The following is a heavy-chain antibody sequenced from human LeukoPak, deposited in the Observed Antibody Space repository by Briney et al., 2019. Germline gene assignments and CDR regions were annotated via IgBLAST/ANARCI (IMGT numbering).Heavy chain of an antibody. J-gene: IGHJ4*02. CDR1: GFTFSSYA. V-gene: IGHV3-23*01. CDR3: AVFYLLRAGFDY. CDR2: ISGSGGST. Sequence: GGSLRLSCAASGFTFSSYAMSWVRQAPGKGLEWVSAISGSGGSTYYADSVKGRFTISRDNSKNTLYPQMNSLRAEDTAVYYCAVFYLLRAGFDYWGQGTLVTVSS. D-gene: IGHD2-15*01.